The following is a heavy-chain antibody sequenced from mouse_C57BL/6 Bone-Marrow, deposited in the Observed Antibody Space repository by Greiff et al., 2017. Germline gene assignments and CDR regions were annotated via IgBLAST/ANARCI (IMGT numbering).Heavy chain of an antibody. Sequence: EVKLVESGPGLVKPSQSLSLSCSATGYSITSGYYCNWIRKCPGNKLEWIGYISYDGSTNYNQSLKNRNSITRDTSTNHFFLKLNSLTPEDTATYDCARGDYDGTGYFDVWGTGTTVTVSS. CDR3: ARGDYDGTGYFDV. V-gene: IGHV3-6*01. CDR2: ISYDGST. CDR1: GYSITSGYY. J-gene: IGHJ1*03. D-gene: IGHD2-4*01.